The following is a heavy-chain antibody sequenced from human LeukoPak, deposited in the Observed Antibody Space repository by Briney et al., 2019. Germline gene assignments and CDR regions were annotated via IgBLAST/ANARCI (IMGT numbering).Heavy chain of an antibody. CDR1: GFTFSSYS. CDR3: ARDEWGDAFDI. Sequence: PGGSLRLSCAASGFTFSSYSMNWVHQAPGKGLEWVSSISSSSYIHSADSVRGRFTISRDNAKNSLFLQMNSLRAEDTAVYYCARDEWGDAFDIWGQGTMVTVFS. V-gene: IGHV3-21*01. J-gene: IGHJ3*02. CDR2: ISSSSYI. D-gene: IGHD1-26*01.